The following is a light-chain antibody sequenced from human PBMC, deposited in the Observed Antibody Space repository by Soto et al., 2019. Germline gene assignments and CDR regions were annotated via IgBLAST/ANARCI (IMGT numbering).Light chain of an antibody. J-gene: IGKJ4*02. V-gene: IGKV3-20*01. CDR2: ASS. CDR3: HQYGTSPHT. CDR1: QTVRGSY. Sequence: EIVLTQSPGTLPLSPGETATLSCRASQTVRGSYLAWYQQKPGQAPRLLISASSTRATGIPDRFSGSGSGTNFTLTIGRLEPEHFAVYCCHQYGTSPHTFGGGTKVEIK.